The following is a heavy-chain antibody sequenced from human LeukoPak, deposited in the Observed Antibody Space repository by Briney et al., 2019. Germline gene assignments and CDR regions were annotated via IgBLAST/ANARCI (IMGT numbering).Heavy chain of an antibody. V-gene: IGHV3-9*01. J-gene: IGHJ6*02. CDR3: AKDTEYCGGDCYSGDGMDV. Sequence: GGFLRLSCAASGFTFDDYAMHWVRQAPGKGLEWVSGISWNSGSIGYADSVKGRFTISRDNAKNSLYLQMNSPRAEDTALYYCAKDTEYCGGDCYSGDGMDVWGQGTTVTVSS. CDR2: ISWNSGSI. CDR1: GFTFDDYA. D-gene: IGHD2-21*02.